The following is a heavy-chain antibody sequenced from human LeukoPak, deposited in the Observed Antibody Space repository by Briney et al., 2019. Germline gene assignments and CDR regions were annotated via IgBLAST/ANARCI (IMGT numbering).Heavy chain of an antibody. Sequence: GASVKVSCKASGGTFSSYAISWVRQAPGQGLEWMGGIIPIFGTANYAQKFQGRVTITADKSTSTAYMELSSLRSEDTAVYYCARDGSLHRFDPWGQGTLVTVSS. D-gene: IGHD3-3*01. CDR1: GGTFSSYA. J-gene: IGHJ5*02. CDR3: ARDGSLHRFDP. CDR2: IIPIFGTA. V-gene: IGHV1-69*06.